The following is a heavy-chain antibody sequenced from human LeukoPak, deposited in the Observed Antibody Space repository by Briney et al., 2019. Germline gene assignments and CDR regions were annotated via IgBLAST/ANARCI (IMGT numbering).Heavy chain of an antibody. CDR2: IFHTGRT. J-gene: IGHJ5*02. CDR1: GYSIGRDYY. V-gene: IGHV4-38-2*02. D-gene: IGHD5-12*01. Sequence: SETLSLTCKVSGYSIGRDYYWAWLRQPPGKGLEWIGSIFHTGRTVYNPSYESRLTISMDTSKNEFFLRLNSVTAADRAVYFCARDGGYPTTDEGFDPWGLGTLVTVSS. CDR3: ARDGGYPTTDEGFDP.